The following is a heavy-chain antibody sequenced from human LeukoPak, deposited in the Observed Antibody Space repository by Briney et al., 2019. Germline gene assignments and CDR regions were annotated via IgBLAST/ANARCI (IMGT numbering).Heavy chain of an antibody. CDR2: IWYDGSNK. D-gene: IGHD2-2*01. Sequence: GRSLRLSCAASGFTFSSYGMHWVRQAPGKGLEWVAVIWYDGSNKYYADSVKGRFTISRDNSKNTLYLQMNSLRAEDTAVYYCARGDLGYCSSTSCYGVDYWGQGTLVTVSS. CDR1: GFTFSSYG. V-gene: IGHV3-33*01. CDR3: ARGDLGYCSSTSCYGVDY. J-gene: IGHJ4*02.